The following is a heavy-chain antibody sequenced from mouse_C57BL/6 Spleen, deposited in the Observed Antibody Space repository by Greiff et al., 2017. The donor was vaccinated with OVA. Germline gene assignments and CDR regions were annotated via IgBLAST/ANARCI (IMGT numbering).Heavy chain of an antibody. J-gene: IGHJ3*01. D-gene: IGHD2-2*01. Sequence: QVQLQQPGAELVKPGASVKLSCKASGYTFTRYWMHWVKQRPGQGLEWIGRLDPTSGGTKYNEKFKSKATLTVDKPSSTDYMQLSSLTSEDSAVYECTGGRGGYGGTWFAYWGQGTLVTVSA. CDR1: GYTFTRYW. V-gene: IGHV1-72*01. CDR3: TGGRGGYGGTWFAY. CDR2: LDPTSGGT.